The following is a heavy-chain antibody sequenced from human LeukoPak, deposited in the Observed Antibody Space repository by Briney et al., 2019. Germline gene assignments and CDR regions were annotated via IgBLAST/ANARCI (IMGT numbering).Heavy chain of an antibody. CDR1: SGSFSGHY. CDR2: INHSGRT. CDR3: ARERSVLYYYYGMDV. J-gene: IGHJ6*02. D-gene: IGHD4/OR15-4a*01. V-gene: IGHV4-34*01. Sequence: SETLSLTCAVYSGSFSGHYWSWIRQSPGKGLEWIGEINHSGRTNYNPSLRSRVTISVDTSKNQFSLKLSSATAADTAVYYCARERSVLYYYYGMDVWGQGTTVTVSS.